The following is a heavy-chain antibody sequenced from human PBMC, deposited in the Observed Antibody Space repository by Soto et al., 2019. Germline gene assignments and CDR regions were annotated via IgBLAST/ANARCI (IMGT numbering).Heavy chain of an antibody. CDR3: ARHIHNQGFEYYFDS. Sequence: QLQLQESGPGLVKPSETLSLTCNASGGSITSSGSAWGWIRQSPGKGLEWIGTIDYSGNIYYIPSLKSRITMSVDTSSNQISLKLSSVTAADTAVYYCARHIHNQGFEYYFDSWGQGTLVTVSS. V-gene: IGHV4-39*01. CDR1: GGSITSSGSA. CDR2: IDYSGNI. D-gene: IGHD1-1*01. J-gene: IGHJ4*02.